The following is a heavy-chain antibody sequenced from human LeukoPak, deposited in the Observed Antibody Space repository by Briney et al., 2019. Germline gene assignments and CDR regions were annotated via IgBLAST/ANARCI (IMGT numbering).Heavy chain of an antibody. CDR1: GFTFSSYG. CDR3: ANGITMISERGY. D-gene: IGHD3-22*01. Sequence: PGGSLRLSCAASGFTFSSYGMHWVRQAPGKGLEWVAFIRYDGSNKYYADSVKGRFTISRDNSKNTLYLQMNSLRAEDTAVYYCANGITMISERGYWGQGTLVTVSS. V-gene: IGHV3-30*02. J-gene: IGHJ4*02. CDR2: IRYDGSNK.